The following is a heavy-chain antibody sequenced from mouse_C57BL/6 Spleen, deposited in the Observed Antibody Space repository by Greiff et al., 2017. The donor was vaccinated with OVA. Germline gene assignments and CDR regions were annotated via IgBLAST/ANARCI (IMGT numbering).Heavy chain of an antibody. CDR3: ARTEWLLSYYFDY. V-gene: IGHV1-64*01. CDR1: GYNFTSYW. CDR2: IHPNSGST. J-gene: IGHJ2*01. Sequence: QVQLQQPGAELVKPGASVKLSCKASGYNFTSYWMHWVKQRPGQGLEWIGMIHPNSGSTNYNEKFKSKATLTVDKSSSTAYMQLSSLTSEDSAVYYCARTEWLLSYYFDYWGQGTTLTVSS. D-gene: IGHD2-3*01.